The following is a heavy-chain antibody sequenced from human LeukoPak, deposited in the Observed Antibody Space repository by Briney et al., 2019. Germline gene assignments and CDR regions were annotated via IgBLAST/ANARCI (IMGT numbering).Heavy chain of an antibody. CDR1: GYTFTAYY. Sequence: VSVKVSCKASGYTFTAYYLHWVRQPPGQGLEWMGWINPNSGGTNYAQKFRGRVTMTRDTSISTAYMELSRLRSDDTAVYSCATNDGWSAHFDLWGRGTLVTVSS. J-gene: IGHJ2*01. CDR2: INPNSGGT. D-gene: IGHD6-19*01. CDR3: ATNDGWSAHFDL. V-gene: IGHV1-2*02.